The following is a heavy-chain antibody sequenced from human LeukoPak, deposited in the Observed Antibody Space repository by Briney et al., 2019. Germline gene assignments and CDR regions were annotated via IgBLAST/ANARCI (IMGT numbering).Heavy chain of an antibody. V-gene: IGHV3-43*02. CDR1: GFPFGDYA. D-gene: IGHD2/OR15-2a*01. J-gene: IGHJ3*01. CDR3: AKDLASLYDAFNV. Sequence: GGSLRLSCAASGFPFGDYAMDWVRQAPGKGLEWVSLISGVGGRTFYADSVTVRFTISRDNSKNSLYLQMNSLRTEDSALYYCAKDLASLYDAFNVWGQGTMVTVSS. CDR2: ISGVGGRT.